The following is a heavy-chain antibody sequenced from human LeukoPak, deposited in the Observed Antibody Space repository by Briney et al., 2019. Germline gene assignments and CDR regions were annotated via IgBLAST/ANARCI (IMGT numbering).Heavy chain of an antibody. CDR1: GGSISSSSYY. Sequence: SETLSLTCTVSGGSISSSSYYWGWIRQPPGKGLEWIGSIYYSGSTYYNPSLKSRVTISVDTSKNQFSLKLSSVTAADTAVYYCARERGTYYDSSGYYYVFDYWGQGTLVTVSS. J-gene: IGHJ4*02. CDR3: ARERGTYYDSSGYYYVFDY. V-gene: IGHV4-39*07. D-gene: IGHD3-22*01. CDR2: IYYSGST.